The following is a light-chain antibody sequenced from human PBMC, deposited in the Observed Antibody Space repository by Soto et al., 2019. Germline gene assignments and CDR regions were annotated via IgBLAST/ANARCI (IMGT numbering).Light chain of an antibody. J-gene: IGLJ1*01. Sequence: HSVLTQPPSVSGAPGQRVTISCTGSSSNIGATYDVQWYQQLPGTAPKLLIYGNSNRPSGVPDRFSGSKSGTSASLAITGLQADDEADYYCQSYDSSLSAHYVFGTGTKSPS. V-gene: IGLV1-40*01. CDR1: SSNIGATYD. CDR2: GNS. CDR3: QSYDSSLSAHYV.